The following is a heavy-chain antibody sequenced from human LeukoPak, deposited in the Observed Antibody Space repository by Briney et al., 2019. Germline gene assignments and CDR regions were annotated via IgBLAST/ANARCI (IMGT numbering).Heavy chain of an antibody. CDR2: ISGSGGST. V-gene: IGHV3-23*01. J-gene: IGHJ4*02. CDR3: AKDYAVGSIDY. CDR1: GFIFSSYG. Sequence: GGTLRLSCAASGFIFSSYGMSWVRQAPGKGLGWVSGISGSGGSTYYADSVKGRFNISRDNSKNTLYLQMNSLRAEDTAVYYCAKDYAVGSIDYWGQGTLVTVSS. D-gene: IGHD3-16*01.